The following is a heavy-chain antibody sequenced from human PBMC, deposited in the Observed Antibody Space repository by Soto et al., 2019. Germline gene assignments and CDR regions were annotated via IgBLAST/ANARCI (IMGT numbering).Heavy chain of an antibody. D-gene: IGHD3-10*01. CDR1: GITFSSYA. V-gene: IGHV3-23*01. J-gene: IGHJ4*02. Sequence: EVQLLESGGGLVQPGGSLRLSCAASGITFSSYAMSWVRQAPGKGLEWVSAISGSGGSTYYADSVKGRFTISRDNSKNTLYLQMNSLRAEDTSVYYCAKDLIAVRGVVGYWGQGTLVTVSS. CDR2: ISGSGGST. CDR3: AKDLIAVRGVVGY.